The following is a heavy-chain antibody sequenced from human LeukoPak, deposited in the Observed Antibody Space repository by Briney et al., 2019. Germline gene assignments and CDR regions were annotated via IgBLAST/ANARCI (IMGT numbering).Heavy chain of an antibody. J-gene: IGHJ6*02. CDR1: GFTFDDYA. CDR2: ISWNSGSM. D-gene: IGHD3-10*01. V-gene: IGHV3-9*01. CDR3: AKDISSGNVPYYYYGMDV. Sequence: GGSLRLSCAASGFTFDDYAMHWVRQAPGKGLEWVSGISWNSGSMGYADSVKGRFTISRDNAKNSLYLQMNSLRAEDTALYYCAKDISSGNVPYYYYGMDVWGQGTTVTVSS.